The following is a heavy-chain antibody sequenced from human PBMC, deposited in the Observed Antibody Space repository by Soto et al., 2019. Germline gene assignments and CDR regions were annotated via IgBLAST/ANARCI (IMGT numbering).Heavy chain of an antibody. V-gene: IGHV3-7*01. Sequence: GGSLRLSFAASGFTFSSYLMSWVRQAPVKGLEWVANIKQDGSEKYYVDSVKGRFTISRDNAKNSLYLQMNSLRAEDTAVYYCAREYCSSTSCSYAFDIRGHETKVTV. CDR3: AREYCSSTSCSYAFDI. CDR2: IKQDGSEK. CDR1: GFTFSSYL. D-gene: IGHD2-2*01. J-gene: IGHJ3*02.